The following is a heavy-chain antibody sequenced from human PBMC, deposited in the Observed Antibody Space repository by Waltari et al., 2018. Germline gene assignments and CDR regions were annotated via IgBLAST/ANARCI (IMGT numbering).Heavy chain of an antibody. CDR3: ASGLGTYYDFWSGYHTPGWFDP. V-gene: IGHV4-59*11. CDR2: IYYSGST. Sequence: QVQLQVSGPGLVKPSETLSLTCTVSGGSISSHYWSWIWQPPGKGLEWIGYIYYSGSTNYNPSLKSRVTISVDTSKNQFSLKLSSVTAADTAVYYCASGLGTYYDFWSGYHTPGWFDPWGQGTLVTVSS. J-gene: IGHJ5*02. CDR1: GGSISSHY. D-gene: IGHD3-3*01.